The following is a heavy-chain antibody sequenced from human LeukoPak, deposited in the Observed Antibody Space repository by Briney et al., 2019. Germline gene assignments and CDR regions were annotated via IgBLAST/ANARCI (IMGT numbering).Heavy chain of an antibody. CDR3: ARDRRGVPAASWFDP. Sequence: ASVKVSCKASGYSFTGYYMRWVRQAPGQGLERMGWINPNSGGTNYAQKFRGRVTMTRATSISTAYMELSRLRSDDTAVYYCARDRRGVPAASWFDPWGQGTLVTVSS. J-gene: IGHJ5*02. CDR2: INPNSGGT. CDR1: GYSFTGYY. V-gene: IGHV1-2*02. D-gene: IGHD2-2*01.